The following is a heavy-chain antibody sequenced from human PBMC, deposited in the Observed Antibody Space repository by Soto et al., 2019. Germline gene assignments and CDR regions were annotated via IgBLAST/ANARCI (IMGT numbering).Heavy chain of an antibody. Sequence: PGGSLRLSCAASGFTFSSYAMSWVRQAPGKGLEWVSAISGSGGSTYYADSVKGRFTISRDNSKNTLYLQMNSLRAEDTAVYYCAKGRYFDWLSNWFDPWGQGTLVTVSS. CDR3: AKGRYFDWLSNWFDP. D-gene: IGHD3-9*01. CDR2: ISGSGGST. CDR1: GFTFSSYA. V-gene: IGHV3-23*01. J-gene: IGHJ5*02.